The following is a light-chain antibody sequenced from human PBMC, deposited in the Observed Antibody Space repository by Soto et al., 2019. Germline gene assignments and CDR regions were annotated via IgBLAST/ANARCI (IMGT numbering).Light chain of an antibody. CDR2: GAS. CDR1: QSVSSN. V-gene: IGKV3-15*01. CDR3: QQYNNWPRT. J-gene: IGKJ4*01. Sequence: EIVMTQSPATLSVSPGERATLSCRASQSVSSNLAWYQQKPGQAPRLLICGASTRATGIPARFSGSGSGTEFTLSISSVQSEDFAVYYCQQYNNWPRTFGGGTKVEIK.